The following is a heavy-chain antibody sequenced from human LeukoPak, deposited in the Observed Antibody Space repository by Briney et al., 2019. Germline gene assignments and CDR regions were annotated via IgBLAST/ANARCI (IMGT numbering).Heavy chain of an antibody. CDR2: MNTKRGGT. CDR1: GYTFTGHY. CDR3: ARLNGDYYDSSGIDY. D-gene: IGHD3-22*01. J-gene: IGHJ4*02. Sequence: ASVKVSCKASGYTFTGHYIHWVRQAPGHGLEWMGWMNTKRGGTKFAQRFQGRVAMTRDTSISTAYLELSRLTFDDTAVYYCARLNGDYYDSSGIDYWGQGTLVTVSS. V-gene: IGHV1-2*02.